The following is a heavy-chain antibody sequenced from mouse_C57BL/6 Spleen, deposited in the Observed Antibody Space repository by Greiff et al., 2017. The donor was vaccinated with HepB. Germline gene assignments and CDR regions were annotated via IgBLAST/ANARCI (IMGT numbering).Heavy chain of an antibody. CDR3: TGNLGSTVVATGFDY. CDR2: IDPETGGT. D-gene: IGHD1-1*01. V-gene: IGHV1-15*01. Sequence: VQLQESGAELVRPGASVTLSCKASGYTFTDYEMHWVKQTPVHGLEWIGAIDPETGGTAYNQKFKGKAILTADKSSSTAYMELRSLTCEDSAVYYCTGNLGSTVVATGFDYWGQGTTLTVSS. CDR1: GYTFTDYE. J-gene: IGHJ2*01.